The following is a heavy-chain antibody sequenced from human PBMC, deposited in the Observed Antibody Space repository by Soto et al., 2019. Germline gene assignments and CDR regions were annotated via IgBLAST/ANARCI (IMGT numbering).Heavy chain of an antibody. CDR2: IYPGDSDT. D-gene: IGHD3-22*01. CDR1: GYSFTSYW. Sequence: GESLKISCKGSGYSFTSYWIGSVRQMPGKGLEWMGIIYPGDSDTRYSPSFQGQVTISADKSISTAYLQWSSLKASDTAMYYCARPQTYYYDSSPDAFDIWGQGTMVTVSS. CDR3: ARPQTYYYDSSPDAFDI. J-gene: IGHJ3*02. V-gene: IGHV5-51*01.